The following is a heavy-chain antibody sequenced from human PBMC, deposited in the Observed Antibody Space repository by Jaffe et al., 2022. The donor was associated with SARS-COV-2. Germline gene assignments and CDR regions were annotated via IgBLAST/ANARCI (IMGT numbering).Heavy chain of an antibody. V-gene: IGHV3-72*01. CDR2: TRNKANSYTT. CDR1: GFTFSDHF. Sequence: EVQLVESGGGLVQPGGSLRLSCAASGFTFSDHFMDWVRQAPGKGLEWVGRTRNKANSYTTEYAASVKGRFTISRDDSKNSVYLQMNSLKTEDTAVYYCTRAAYRSGYWFAFDIWGQGTMVTVSS. J-gene: IGHJ3*02. D-gene: IGHD3-22*01. CDR3: TRAAYRSGYWFAFDI.